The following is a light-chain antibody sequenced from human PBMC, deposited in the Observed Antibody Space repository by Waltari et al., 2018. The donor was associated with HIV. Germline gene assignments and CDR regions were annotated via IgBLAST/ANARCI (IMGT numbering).Light chain of an antibody. Sequence: QSALTQPASVSGSPGQSITISCTGTSSDVGGYSSFSWYQQHPGKAPKLMISEVSNRPSGVTNRFSGSKSGNTASLTISGLQVEDEADYYCSSYTSSSTLYVFGTGTKVTVL. CDR3: SSYTSSSTLYV. CDR2: EVS. J-gene: IGLJ1*01. CDR1: SSDVGGYSS. V-gene: IGLV2-14*01.